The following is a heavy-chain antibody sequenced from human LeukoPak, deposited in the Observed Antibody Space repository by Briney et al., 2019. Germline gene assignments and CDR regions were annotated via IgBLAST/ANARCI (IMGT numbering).Heavy chain of an antibody. D-gene: IGHD3-22*01. CDR2: IKSRADGGTA. J-gene: IGHJ4*02. Sequence: GGSLRLSCAASGFPFSDVWMSWVRQAPGKGLEWVGRIKSRADGGTADYAAPLKGRFTFSRDDSKNTLYLQMNSLKTEDTAVYYCTTDWCYYDSSGYYPIFWGQGTLVTVSS. V-gene: IGHV3-15*01. CDR1: GFPFSDVW. CDR3: TTDWCYYDSSGYYPIF.